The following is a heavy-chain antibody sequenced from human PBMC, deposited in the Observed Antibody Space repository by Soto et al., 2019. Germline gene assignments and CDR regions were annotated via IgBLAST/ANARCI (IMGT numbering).Heavy chain of an antibody. CDR1: GFTFSSYS. Sequence: GGSLRLSCAASGFTFSSYSMNWVRQAPGKGLEWVSSISSSSSYIYYADSVKGRFTISRDNAKNSLYLQMNSLRAEDTAVYYCARDYSSGFPMDVWGQGTTVTVSS. CDR3: ARDYSSGFPMDV. V-gene: IGHV3-21*01. CDR2: ISSSSSYI. J-gene: IGHJ6*02. D-gene: IGHD6-19*01.